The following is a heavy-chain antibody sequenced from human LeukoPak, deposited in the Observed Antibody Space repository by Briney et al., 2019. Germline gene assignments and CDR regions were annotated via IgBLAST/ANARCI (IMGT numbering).Heavy chain of an antibody. D-gene: IGHD1-7*01. J-gene: IGHJ4*02. V-gene: IGHV3-33*01. Sequence: GGSLRLSCAASGFTVSSYGMFWVRQAPGKGLECVAIIWYDGSNKYYADSVKGRFTISRDNAKNSLYLQMNSLRAEDTAVYYCARDITGTTSVDYWGQGTLVTVSS. CDR3: ARDITGTTSVDY. CDR1: GFTVSSYG. CDR2: IWYDGSNK.